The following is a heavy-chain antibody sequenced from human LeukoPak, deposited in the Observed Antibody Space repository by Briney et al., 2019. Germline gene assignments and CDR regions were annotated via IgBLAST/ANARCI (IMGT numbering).Heavy chain of an antibody. Sequence: GGSLRLSCAASGFTFSSYEMNWVRQAPGKGLEWVSYISSSGDTIYYADSVKGRFTISRDNAKNSLYLQMNSLRAEDTAVYYCARGWTFDYWGQGTLVTVSS. J-gene: IGHJ4*02. D-gene: IGHD1-1*01. CDR3: ARGWTFDY. CDR1: GFTFSSYE. CDR2: ISSSGDTI. V-gene: IGHV3-48*03.